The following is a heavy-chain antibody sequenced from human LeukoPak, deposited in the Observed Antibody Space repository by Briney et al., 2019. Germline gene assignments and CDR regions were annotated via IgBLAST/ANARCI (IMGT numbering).Heavy chain of an antibody. V-gene: IGHV4-61*08. Sequence: SQTLSLTCTVSGGSISSGDYYWSWIRQPPGKGLEWIGYIYYSGSTNYNPSLKSRVTISVDTSKNQFSLKLSSVTAADTAVYYCASSAVAGSAEYFQHWGQGTLVTVSS. D-gene: IGHD6-19*01. CDR2: IYYSGST. J-gene: IGHJ1*01. CDR1: GGSISSGDYY. CDR3: ASSAVAGSAEYFQH.